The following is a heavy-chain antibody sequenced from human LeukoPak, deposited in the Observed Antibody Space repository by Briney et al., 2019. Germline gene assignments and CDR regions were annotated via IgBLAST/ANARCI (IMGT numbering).Heavy chain of an antibody. CDR2: IYYSGST. D-gene: IGHD6-19*01. Sequence: SETLSLTCSVSGGSISSYYWSWIRQPPGKGLERIGYIYYSGSTNYNPSLKGRVTISVDTSKNQFSLKLSSVTAADTAVYYCAREGSGWSPFDYWGQGTLVTVSS. J-gene: IGHJ4*02. CDR3: AREGSGWSPFDY. V-gene: IGHV4-59*12. CDR1: GGSISSYY.